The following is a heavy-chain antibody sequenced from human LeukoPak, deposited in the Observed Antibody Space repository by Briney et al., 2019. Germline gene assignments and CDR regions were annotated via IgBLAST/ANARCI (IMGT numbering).Heavy chain of an antibody. D-gene: IGHD6-19*01. Sequence: SETLSLTCTVSGGSISSSSYYWGWIRQPPGKGLEWIGSIYYSGSTYYNPSLKSRVTISVDTSKNQFSLKLSSVTAADTAVYYCARYSLTIAVAGYYFDYWGQGTLVTVSS. CDR1: GGSISSSSYY. V-gene: IGHV4-39*07. CDR2: IYYSGST. J-gene: IGHJ4*02. CDR3: ARYSLTIAVAGYYFDY.